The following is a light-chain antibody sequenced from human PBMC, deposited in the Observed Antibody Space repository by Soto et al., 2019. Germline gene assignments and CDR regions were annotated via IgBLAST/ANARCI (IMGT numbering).Light chain of an antibody. J-gene: IGKJ4*01. Sequence: EIVLTQSPATLSLSPGDRATLSCRASQTVSSYLAWYQQKPGQAPRLLIYDASSRATGIPARFSGSGSGTDFTLTITSLEPEDFAVYYCQQRSDWPSTFGGATKVVIK. CDR2: DAS. V-gene: IGKV3-11*01. CDR1: QTVSSY. CDR3: QQRSDWPST.